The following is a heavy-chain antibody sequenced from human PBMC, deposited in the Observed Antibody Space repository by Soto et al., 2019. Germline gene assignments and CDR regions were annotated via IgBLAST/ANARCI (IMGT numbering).Heavy chain of an antibody. V-gene: IGHV4-34*01. CDR3: ARGGTIFGVVRSDYYYYYGMDV. CDR1: GGSSSGYY. D-gene: IGHD3-3*01. CDR2: INHSGST. Sequence: SETLSLTCAVYGGSSSGYYWSWIRQPPGKGLEWIGEINHSGSTNYNPSLKSRVTISVDTSKNQFSLKLSSVTAADTAVYYCARGGTIFGVVRSDYYYYYGMDVWGQGTTVTVSS. J-gene: IGHJ6*02.